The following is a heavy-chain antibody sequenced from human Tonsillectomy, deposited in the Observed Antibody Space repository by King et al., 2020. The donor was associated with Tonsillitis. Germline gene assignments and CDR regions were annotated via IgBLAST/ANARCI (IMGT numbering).Heavy chain of an antibody. J-gene: IGHJ4*02. Sequence: QLVQSGAEVKKPGASVKVSCKASGYTFTGYYMYWVRQAPGQGLEWMGWINPNSGGTDYAQKFQGRVTMTRDTSISTAYMELSRLRSDDTAVYYCARAPTSLLPVSDYWGQGTLVTVSS. V-gene: IGHV1-2*02. CDR1: GYTFTGYY. CDR2: INPNSGGT. D-gene: IGHD3-22*01. CDR3: ARAPTSLLPVSDY.